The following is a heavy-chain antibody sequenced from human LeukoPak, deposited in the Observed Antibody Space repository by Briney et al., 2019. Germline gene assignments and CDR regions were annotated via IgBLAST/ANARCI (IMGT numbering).Heavy chain of an antibody. D-gene: IGHD6-19*01. V-gene: IGHV3-7*01. CDR1: GFTFSRYW. CDR3: ARAYGSGWYFDY. J-gene: IGHJ4*02. Sequence: GGSLRLSWAVSGFTFSRYWVSWVRQVPRKGLEWVGNIKQEGREKYCVDSGKGPFTISRDNAKTSLYLQMNSLRAEDTAVYYCARAYGSGWYFDYWGQGTLVTVSS. CDR2: IKQEGREK.